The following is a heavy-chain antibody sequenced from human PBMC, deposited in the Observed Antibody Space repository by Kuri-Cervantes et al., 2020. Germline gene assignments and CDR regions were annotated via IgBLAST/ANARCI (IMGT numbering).Heavy chain of an antibody. Sequence: ASVKVSCKASGYTFTSYGISWVRQAPGQGLEWMGWISAHNGNTNYAQKFQGRVTMTTDTSTSTAYMELRSLRSDDTAVYYCARDYDLHGSGSDYSRNWFDPWGQGTLVTCYS. CDR2: ISAHNGNT. V-gene: IGHV1-18*01. J-gene: IGHJ5*02. D-gene: IGHD3-10*01. CDR3: ARDYDLHGSGSDYSRNWFDP. CDR1: GYTFTSYG.